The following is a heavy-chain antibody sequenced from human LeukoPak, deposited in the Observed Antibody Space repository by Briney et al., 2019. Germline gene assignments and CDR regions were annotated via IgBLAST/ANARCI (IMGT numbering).Heavy chain of an antibody. CDR3: GKTTVGYSSGQKPAWPVDY. CDR2: INSDGSGT. V-gene: IGHV3-74*01. D-gene: IGHD5-18*01. CDR1: GFTFGNFW. Sequence: PGGSLRLSCAASGFTFGNFWMHWARQTPGKGLAWLARINSDGSGTSYADSVKGRFTISRDNSRNTVYLQSNSLRADDTAVYYCGKTTVGYSSGQKPAWPVDYWGQGTLVTVSS. J-gene: IGHJ4*02.